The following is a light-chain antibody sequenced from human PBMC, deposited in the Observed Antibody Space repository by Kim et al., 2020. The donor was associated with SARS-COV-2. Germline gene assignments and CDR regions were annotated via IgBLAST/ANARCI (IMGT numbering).Light chain of an antibody. CDR2: TAS. Sequence: YASVGDRVTITCRASQSISSYLNWYQQKPGKVPRLVIYTASSLQSGVPSRFSGSGSGTDFTLTISSLQPEDSATYYCQQSYSTLYTFGHGTKLEI. CDR1: QSISSY. CDR3: QQSYSTLYT. J-gene: IGKJ2*01. V-gene: IGKV1-39*01.